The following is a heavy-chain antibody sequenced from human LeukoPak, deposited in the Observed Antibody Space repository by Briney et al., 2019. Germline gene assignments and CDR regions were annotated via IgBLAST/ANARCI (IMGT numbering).Heavy chain of an antibody. D-gene: IGHD2-2*01. J-gene: IGHJ5*02. Sequence: GGSLRLSCAASGFTFSSYSMNWVRQAPGKGLEWVSYISSSSSTIYYADSVKGRFTISRDNAKNSLYLQMNSLRAEDTAVYYCARPGRYCSSTSCSPHWFDPWGQGTLVTVSS. V-gene: IGHV3-48*01. CDR1: GFTFSSYS. CDR2: ISSSSSTI. CDR3: ARPGRYCSSTSCSPHWFDP.